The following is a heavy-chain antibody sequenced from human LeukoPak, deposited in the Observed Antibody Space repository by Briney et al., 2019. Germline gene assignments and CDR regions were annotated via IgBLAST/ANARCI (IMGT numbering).Heavy chain of an antibody. Sequence: GASVKVSCKASGGTFISYAISWVRQAPGQGLEWMGRIIPILGIANYAQKLQGRVTITADKSTSTAYMELSSLRSEDTAVYYCARDRGSGSYYVYWGQGTLVTVSS. V-gene: IGHV1-69*04. CDR2: IIPILGIA. J-gene: IGHJ4*02. CDR1: GGTFISYA. D-gene: IGHD1-26*01. CDR3: ARDRGSGSYYVY.